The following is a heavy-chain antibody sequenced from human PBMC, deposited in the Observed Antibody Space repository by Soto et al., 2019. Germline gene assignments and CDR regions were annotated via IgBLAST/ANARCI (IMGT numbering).Heavy chain of an antibody. CDR2: IYYSGST. J-gene: IGHJ4*02. D-gene: IGHD3-16*01. V-gene: IGHV4-59*01. CDR1: GGSISSYY. Sequence: PSETLSLTCTVSGGSISSYYWSWIRQPPGKGLEWIGYIYYSGSTNYNPSLKSRVTISVDTSKNQFSLKLSSVTAADTAVYYCARDSVWGSSLHFDYWGQGTLVTVS. CDR3: ARDSVWGSSLHFDY.